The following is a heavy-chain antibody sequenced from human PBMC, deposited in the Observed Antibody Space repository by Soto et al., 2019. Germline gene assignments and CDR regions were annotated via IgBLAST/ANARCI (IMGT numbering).Heavy chain of an antibody. CDR3: AKCSSALSDYYDHYGMDV. J-gene: IGHJ6*02. D-gene: IGHD2-2*01. CDR2: INYSGST. CDR1: GGSISSGDYY. V-gene: IGHV4-30-4*01. Sequence: PSETLSLTCTVSGGSISSGDYYWSWIRQPPGKGLEWIGYINYSGSTYYNPSLKSRVTISVDTSKNQVSLKLSSVTAADTAVYYWAKCSSALSDYYDHYGMDVWGQGTTVTVSS.